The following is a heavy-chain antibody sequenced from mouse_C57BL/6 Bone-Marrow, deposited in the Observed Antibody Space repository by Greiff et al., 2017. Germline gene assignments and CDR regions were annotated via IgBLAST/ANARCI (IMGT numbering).Heavy chain of an antibody. CDR3: TTTVVEGTWFAY. J-gene: IGHJ3*01. Sequence: VQLQQSGAELVRPGASVKLSCTASGFNIKDDYMHWVKQRPEQGLEWIGWIDPENGDTEYASKFQGKATITADTSSNTAYLQLSSLTSEDTAVYCCTTTVVEGTWFAYWGQGTLVTVSA. CDR1: GFNIKDDY. CDR2: IDPENGDT. V-gene: IGHV14-4*01. D-gene: IGHD1-1*01.